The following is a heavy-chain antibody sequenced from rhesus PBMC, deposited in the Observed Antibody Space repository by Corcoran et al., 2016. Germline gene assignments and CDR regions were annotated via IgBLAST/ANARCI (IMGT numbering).Heavy chain of an antibody. V-gene: IGHV5-20*02. Sequence: EVQLVQSGAEVKRPGESLKISCKTSGYSFTSYWISGVRQLPGKGLEWMGAIEPRTSDTRYSPSFQGQVTISADKSISTAYLQWSSLKASDTATYYCAKYYGSSLVNRFDVWGPGVLVTVSS. CDR1: GYSFTSYW. D-gene: IGHD4-29*01. CDR3: AKYYGSSLVNRFDV. CDR2: IEPRTSDT. J-gene: IGHJ5-1*01.